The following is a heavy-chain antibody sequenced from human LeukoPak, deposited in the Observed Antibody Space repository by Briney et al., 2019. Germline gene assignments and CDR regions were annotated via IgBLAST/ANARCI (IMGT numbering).Heavy chain of an antibody. D-gene: IGHD1-26*01. CDR2: IYHGGSS. CDR1: GDSISSDIYY. V-gene: IGHV4-30-2*01. CDR3: ARLEEGATGNYFDY. Sequence: PSQTLSLTCTVSGDSISSDIYYWTWIRQPPGKGLEWIGYIYHGGSSHYNPSLKSRVTMSLDRSKSQFSLKLNSVTAADTAVYYCARLEEGATGNYFDYWGQGTLVTVSS. J-gene: IGHJ4*02.